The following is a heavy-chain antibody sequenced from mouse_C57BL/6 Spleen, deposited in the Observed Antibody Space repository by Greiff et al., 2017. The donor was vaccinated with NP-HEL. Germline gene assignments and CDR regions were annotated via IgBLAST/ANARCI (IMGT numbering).Heavy chain of an antibody. CDR3: ARLNYYGSSYPYYYAMDY. V-gene: IGHV2-9-1*01. Sequence: QVQLQQSGPGLVAPSQSLSITCTVSGFSLTSYAISWVRQPPGKGLEWLGVIWTRGGTNYNSALKSRLSISKDNSKSQVFLKMNSLQTDDTARYYCARLNYYGSSYPYYYAMDYWGQGTSVTVSA. CDR2: IWTRGGT. D-gene: IGHD1-1*01. CDR1: GFSLTSYA. J-gene: IGHJ4*01.